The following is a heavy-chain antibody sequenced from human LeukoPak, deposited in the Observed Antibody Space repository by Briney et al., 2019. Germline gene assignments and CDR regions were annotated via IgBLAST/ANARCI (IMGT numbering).Heavy chain of an antibody. V-gene: IGHV4-39*07. CDR2: IYYSGST. D-gene: IGHD6-19*01. CDR3: ARDVYEQWLPGAFDY. J-gene: IGHJ4*02. Sequence: SETLSLTCIVSGYSISSSSYYWGWIRQPPGKGLEWIGSIYYSGSTYYNPSLKSRVTISVDTSKNQFSLKLSSVTAADTAVYYCARDVYEQWLPGAFDYWGQGTLVTVSS. CDR1: GYSISSSSYY.